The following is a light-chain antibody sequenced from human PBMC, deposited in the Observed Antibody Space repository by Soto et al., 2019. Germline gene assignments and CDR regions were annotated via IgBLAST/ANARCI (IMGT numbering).Light chain of an antibody. Sequence: DIQMTQSPTSLSASVGDRVTITCRASQGIRNFVAWYQQKPGKAPKLLIYAASTLQSGVPSRFSGSGPGTDFPLTINRLQPEDVATYSCQKYSSVPVFGPGTKVEIK. CDR1: QGIRNF. V-gene: IGKV1-27*01. CDR3: QKYSSVPV. J-gene: IGKJ3*01. CDR2: AAS.